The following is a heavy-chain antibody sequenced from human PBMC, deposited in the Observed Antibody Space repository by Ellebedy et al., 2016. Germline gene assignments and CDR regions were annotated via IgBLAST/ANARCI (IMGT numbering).Heavy chain of an antibody. V-gene: IGHV3-43*01. CDR2: IGRDGDTA. D-gene: IGHD3-10*01. CDR1: GFTFVDFS. CDR3: AKEDSGSFFSPGGY. J-gene: IGHJ4*02. Sequence: GGSLRLSCAASGFTFVDFSIHWVRQAPGKGLEWVALIGRDGDTAYYADALKGRFTISRDNSKNSLYLQRNSLRIEDSAFYFCAKEDSGSFFSPGGYWGQGTLVTVSS.